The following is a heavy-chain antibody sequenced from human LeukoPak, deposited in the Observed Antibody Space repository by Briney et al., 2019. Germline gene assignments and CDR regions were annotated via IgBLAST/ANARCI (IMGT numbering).Heavy chain of an antibody. CDR2: IYYSGST. J-gene: IGHJ4*02. D-gene: IGHD6-6*01. CDR1: GGSISTSSYY. CDR3: ARHVWTSSSSDY. V-gene: IGHV4-39*01. Sequence: SETLPLTCTVSGGSISTSSYYWGWIRQPPGKGLEWIGSIYYSGSTYYSPSLKSRVTISVDTSKNQFSLKLSSVTAADTAMYYCARHVWTSSSSDYWGQGTLVTVSS.